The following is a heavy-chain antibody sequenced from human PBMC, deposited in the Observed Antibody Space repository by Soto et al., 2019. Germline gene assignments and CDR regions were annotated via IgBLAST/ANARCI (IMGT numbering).Heavy chain of an antibody. CDR3: ARGGLGATLRTFVDY. CDR2: ISSSSSDT. D-gene: IGHD1-26*01. Sequence: QVQLVESGGGLVKPGGSLRLSCAASGFTFSDYYMSWIRQAPGKGLEWVSYISSSSSDTNYADSVKGRFTISRDNAKNSLYQKMNNQRAEDTAVYHCARGGLGATLRTFVDYWGQGTLVTVSS. CDR1: GFTFSDYY. J-gene: IGHJ4*02. V-gene: IGHV3-11*06.